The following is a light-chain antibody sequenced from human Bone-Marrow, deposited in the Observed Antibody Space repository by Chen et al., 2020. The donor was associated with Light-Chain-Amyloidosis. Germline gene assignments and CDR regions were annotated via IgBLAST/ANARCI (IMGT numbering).Light chain of an antibody. Sequence: SYVLTQPSSVSVAPGQTPTIACGGTNIGSTSVHCYQQTPGQAPLLVVYDDSDRPAGITERLSGSTSGNTATLTSSRVEAGDEADYYCQVWDSSSDRPVFGGGTKLTVL. CDR2: DDS. CDR3: QVWDSSSDRPV. V-gene: IGLV3-21*02. CDR1: NIGSTS. J-gene: IGLJ3*02.